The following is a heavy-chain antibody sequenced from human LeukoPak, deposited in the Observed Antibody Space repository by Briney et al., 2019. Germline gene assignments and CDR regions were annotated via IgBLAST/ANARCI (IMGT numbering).Heavy chain of an antibody. V-gene: IGHV4-59*11. CDR3: ARSVTVVKGGLGFDY. Sequence: SETLSLTCTVSGGSISSHYWSWIRQPPGKGLEWIGYIYYSGSTNYNPSLKSRVTISADTSKNQFSLKLSSVTAADTAVYYCARSVTVVKGGLGFDYWGQGTLVTVSS. CDR1: GGSISSHY. J-gene: IGHJ4*02. D-gene: IGHD4-23*01. CDR2: IYYSGST.